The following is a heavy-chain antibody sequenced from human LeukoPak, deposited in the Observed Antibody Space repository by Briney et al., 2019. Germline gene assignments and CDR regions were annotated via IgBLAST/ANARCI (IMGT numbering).Heavy chain of an antibody. CDR3: ARASPLGLNWFDP. J-gene: IGHJ5*02. V-gene: IGHV4-34*01. D-gene: IGHD5-12*01. CDR1: GGSFSGYY. CDR2: INHSGST. Sequence: PSETLSLTCAVYGGSFSGYYWSWIRQPPGKGLEWIGEINHSGSTNYNPSLKSRITILVDTSKNQFSLKLSSVTAADTAVYYCARASPLGLNWFDPWGQGTLVTVSS.